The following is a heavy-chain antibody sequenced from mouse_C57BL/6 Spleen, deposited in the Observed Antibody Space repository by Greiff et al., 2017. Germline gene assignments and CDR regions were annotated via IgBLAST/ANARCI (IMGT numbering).Heavy chain of an antibody. CDR2: ISSGSSTI. CDR3: ARGGDFGY. Sequence: EVKVEESGGGLVKPGGSLKLSCAASGFTFSDSGMHWVRQAPEKGLGWVAYISSGSSTIYYADTVKGRFTISRDNAKNTLFLQMTSLRSEDTAMYYCARGGDFGYWGQGTLVTVSA. D-gene: IGHD2-13*01. V-gene: IGHV5-17*01. CDR1: GFTFSDSG. J-gene: IGHJ3*01.